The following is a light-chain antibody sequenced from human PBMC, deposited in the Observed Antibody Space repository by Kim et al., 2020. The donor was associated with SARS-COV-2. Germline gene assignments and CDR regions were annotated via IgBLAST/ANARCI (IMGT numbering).Light chain of an antibody. J-gene: IGLJ2*01. CDR2: TNN. V-gene: IGLV1-44*01. CDR3: AAWDDSLNGVV. Sequence: ELTQPPSTSGTPGQRVTISCSGSSSNIGSNTVNWYQQLPGTAPKMFIYTNNQRPSGVPDRFSGSKSGTSASLAISGLQSEDEADYYCAAWDDSLNGVVFGGGTKLTVL. CDR1: SSNIGSNT.